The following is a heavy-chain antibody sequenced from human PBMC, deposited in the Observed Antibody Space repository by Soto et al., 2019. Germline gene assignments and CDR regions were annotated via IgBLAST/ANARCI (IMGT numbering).Heavy chain of an antibody. J-gene: IGHJ4*02. CDR2: ISAHNGNT. Sequence: QVHLVQSGAEVKKPGASVKVSCKASGYTFTSYGITWVRQAPGQGLEWMGWISAHNGNTDCAEKLQSRVIVTRDTSTSKAYMELRGQRSDDAVVYYCARGRHGDYWGQGARVTVSS. CDR3: ARGRHGDY. CDR1: GYTFTSYG. V-gene: IGHV1-18*01.